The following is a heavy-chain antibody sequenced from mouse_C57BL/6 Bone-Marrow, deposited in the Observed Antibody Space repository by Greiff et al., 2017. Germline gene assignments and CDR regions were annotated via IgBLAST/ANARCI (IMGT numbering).Heavy chain of an antibody. J-gene: IGHJ4*01. CDR1: GYTFTSYD. V-gene: IGHV1-85*01. CDR2: IYPRDGST. CDR3: ARGHYYGSSFYAMDY. D-gene: IGHD1-1*01. Sequence: QVHVKQSGPELVKPGASVKLSCKASGYTFTSYDINWVKQRPGQGLEWIGWIYPRDGSTKYNEKFKGKATLTVDTSSSTAYMELHSLTSEDSAVYFCARGHYYGSSFYAMDYWGQGTSVTASS.